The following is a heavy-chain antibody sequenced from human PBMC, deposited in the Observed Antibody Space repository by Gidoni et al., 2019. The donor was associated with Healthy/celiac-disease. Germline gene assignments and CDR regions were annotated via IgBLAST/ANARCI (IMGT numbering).Heavy chain of an antibody. V-gene: IGHV4-34*01. Sequence: QVQLQQWGAGRLKPSETLYLTCAVYGGSFSGYYWRWIRQPQGKGLDWIGEINHRGSNNYTPALKSRVTISVDPSKNQFSLKLSSVTAADTAVYYCARGYYYGSGSLDAFDIWCQGTMVTVSS. J-gene: IGHJ3*02. CDR1: GGSFSGYY. CDR2: INHRGSN. D-gene: IGHD3-10*01. CDR3: ARGYYYGSGSLDAFDI.